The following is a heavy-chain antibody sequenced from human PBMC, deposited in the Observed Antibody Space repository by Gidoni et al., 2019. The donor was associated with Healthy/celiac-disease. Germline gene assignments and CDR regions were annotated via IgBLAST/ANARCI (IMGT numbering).Heavy chain of an antibody. CDR1: GFTFSNAW. V-gene: IGHV3-15*07. CDR3: TTDPYGEVVITTGRRGMDV. CDR2: IKSKTDGGTT. D-gene: IGHD3-22*01. J-gene: IGHJ6*02. Sequence: EVQLVESGGGLVKPGGSLRLSCAASGFTFSNAWMNWVRQAPGKGLEWVGRIKSKTDGGTTDYAAPVKGRFTISRDDSKNTLYLQMNSLKTEDTAVYYCTTDPYGEVVITTGRRGMDVWGQGTTVTVSS.